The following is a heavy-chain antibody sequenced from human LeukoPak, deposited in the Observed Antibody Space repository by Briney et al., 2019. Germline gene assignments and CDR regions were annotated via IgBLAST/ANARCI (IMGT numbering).Heavy chain of an antibody. V-gene: IGHV3-74*01. J-gene: IGHJ4*02. CDR1: GFTLSSYW. D-gene: IGHD3-22*01. CDR2: INTDGSST. CDR3: ARAYYYDSTANNYPPDY. Sequence: GSLRLSCAASGFTLSSYWMHWVRQAPGKGLVWVSRINTDGSSTTYADSVKGRFTISRDNAKNTLYLQMSSLRAEDTAVYYCARAYYYDSTANNYPPDYWGQGTLVTVSS.